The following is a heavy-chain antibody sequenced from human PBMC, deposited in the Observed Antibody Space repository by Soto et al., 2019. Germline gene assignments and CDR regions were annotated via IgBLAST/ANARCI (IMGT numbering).Heavy chain of an antibody. D-gene: IGHD5-12*01. CDR3: ARVRRDGYNAGFDY. V-gene: IGHV4-59*01. CDR2: IYYSGST. Sequence: SETLSLTCTVSGCSISSYYWSWIRQPPGKGLEWIGYIYYSGSTNYNPSLKSRVTISVDTSKNQFSLKLSSVTAADTAVYYCARVRRDGYNAGFDYWGQGTLVTVSS. CDR1: GCSISSYY. J-gene: IGHJ4*02.